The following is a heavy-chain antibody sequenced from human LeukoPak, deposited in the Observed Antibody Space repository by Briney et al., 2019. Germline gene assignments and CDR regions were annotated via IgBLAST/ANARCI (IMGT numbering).Heavy chain of an antibody. V-gene: IGHV1-69*13. CDR2: IIPIFGTA. J-gene: IGHJ4*02. CDR3: VSETEYSSSSGRPN. CDR1: GGTFSIYA. Sequence: GASVKVSCKASGGTFSIYAISWVRQAPGQGLEWMGGIIPIFGTANYAQKFQGRVTITADESTSTAYMELSSLRSEDTAVYYCVSETEYSSSSGRPNWGQGTLVTVSS. D-gene: IGHD6-6*01.